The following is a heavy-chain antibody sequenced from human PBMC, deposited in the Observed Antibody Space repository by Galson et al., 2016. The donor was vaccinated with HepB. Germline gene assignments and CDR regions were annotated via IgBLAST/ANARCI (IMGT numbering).Heavy chain of an antibody. D-gene: IGHD3-22*01. Sequence: PALVKPTQTLTLTCTFSGFSLSTSGVGVGWIRQPPGKALEWLALIFWDDDKHYSPSLKSRLTITKDTSKNQVVLTMTNIDPVDTATYYCAHSLSVGLYYYGSSGFWFDPWGQGTLVSVSS. CDR1: GFSLSTSGVG. V-gene: IGHV2-5*02. J-gene: IGHJ5*02. CDR3: AHSLSVGLYYYGSSGFWFDP. CDR2: IFWDDDK.